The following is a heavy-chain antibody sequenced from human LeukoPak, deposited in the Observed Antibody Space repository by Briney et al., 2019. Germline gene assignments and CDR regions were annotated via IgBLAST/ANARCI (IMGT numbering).Heavy chain of an antibody. CDR3: ARDDRYSYGYSQSGHFDY. J-gene: IGHJ4*02. V-gene: IGHV3-21*01. D-gene: IGHD5-18*01. CDR2: ISSTSNYI. CDR1: GFTFSSYS. Sequence: GGSLRLSCAASGFTFSSYSMNWVRQAPGKGLEWVSSISSTSNYIYYADSVKGRFTISRDNAKTSLYLQMNSLRAEDRAVYYCARDDRYSYGYSQSGHFDYWGQGILVTVSS.